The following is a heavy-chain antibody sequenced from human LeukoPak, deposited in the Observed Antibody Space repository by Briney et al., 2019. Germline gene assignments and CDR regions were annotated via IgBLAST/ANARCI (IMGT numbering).Heavy chain of an antibody. J-gene: IGHJ6*03. CDR3: ARETSQKGAHYMDV. D-gene: IGHD3-16*01. Sequence: SETLSLTCTVSGGSISGYYWSWIRQPPGKGLEWIGYIYYSGSTNYNPSLQSRVTISVDTSKNQLSLKLSSVTAADTAVYYCARETSQKGAHYMDVWGKGTTVTISS. V-gene: IGHV4-59*01. CDR1: GGSISGYY. CDR2: IYYSGST.